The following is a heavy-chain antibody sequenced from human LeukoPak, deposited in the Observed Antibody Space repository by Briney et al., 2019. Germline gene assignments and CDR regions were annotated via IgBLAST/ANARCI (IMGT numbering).Heavy chain of an antibody. CDR1: GGTFSSYA. V-gene: IGHV1-69*13. D-gene: IGHD5-12*01. CDR2: IIPIFGTA. CDR3: ARGLSGYDSRGLYYYYYMDV. J-gene: IGHJ6*03. Sequence: SVKVSCKASGGTFSSYAISWVRQAPGQGLEWMGGIIPIFGTANYAQKFQGRVTITADESTSTAYMELSSLRSEDTAVYYCARGLSGYDSRGLYYYYYMDVWGKGTTVTISS.